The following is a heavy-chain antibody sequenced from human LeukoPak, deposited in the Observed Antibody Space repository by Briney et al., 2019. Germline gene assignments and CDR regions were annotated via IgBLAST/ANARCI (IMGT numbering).Heavy chain of an antibody. J-gene: IGHJ3*02. CDR3: ARGPYYFDSSGAFDI. CDR1: GDSINSNAYS. CDR2: ISYTGRT. Sequence: SETLSLTCSVSGDSINSNAYSWSWIRQSPGNGLEYLGYISYTGRTYYNSSLKSRLTITMDTSKNQLSLKLTSVTAADTAVYYCARGPYYFDSSGAFDIWGQGTMVTVSS. V-gene: IGHV4-30-4*07. D-gene: IGHD3-22*01.